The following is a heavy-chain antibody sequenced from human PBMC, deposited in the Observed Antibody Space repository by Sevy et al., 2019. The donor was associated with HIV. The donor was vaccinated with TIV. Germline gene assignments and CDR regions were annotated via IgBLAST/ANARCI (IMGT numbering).Heavy chain of an antibody. Sequence: GGSLRLSCVASGFTFSRYSMNWVRQAPGKGLEWVSNIGSTGPTIYYADSVKGRFTISRDNAKISLYLQMNSLREEDTAVYYCARPGSGWFEFDSWGQGTLVTVSS. D-gene: IGHD6-19*01. CDR3: ARPGSGWFEFDS. CDR2: IGSTGPTI. V-gene: IGHV3-48*02. J-gene: IGHJ4*02. CDR1: GFTFSRYS.